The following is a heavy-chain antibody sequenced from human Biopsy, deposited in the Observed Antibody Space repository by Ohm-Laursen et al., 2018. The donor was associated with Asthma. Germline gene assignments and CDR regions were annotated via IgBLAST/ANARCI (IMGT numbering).Heavy chain of an antibody. CDR3: AKRRGYSGHDNDY. D-gene: IGHD5-12*01. CDR1: GFMFRSFG. Sequence: SLRLSCSASGFMFRSFGMHWVRQAPGKGLEWVAVISYDGNHKFYEDSVKGGFTISRDNSKNTLYLQMNSLRTADTAVYYCAKRRGYSGHDNDYWGQGTLAIVSS. CDR2: ISYDGNHK. J-gene: IGHJ4*02. V-gene: IGHV3-30*18.